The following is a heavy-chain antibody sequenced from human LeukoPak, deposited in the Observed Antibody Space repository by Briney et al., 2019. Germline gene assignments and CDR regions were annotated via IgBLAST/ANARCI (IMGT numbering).Heavy chain of an antibody. CDR1: GFALSSHW. V-gene: IGHV3-7*03. J-gene: IGHJ6*02. Sequence: GGSLRLSCAASGFALSSHWMTWVRQVPGRGPEWVANVNRDGSETYYLDSVKGRFTISKDNAENSLYLQMNSLRAEDTALYHCTRNNGMDVWGQGTTVIVSS. CDR3: TRNNGMDV. CDR2: VNRDGSET.